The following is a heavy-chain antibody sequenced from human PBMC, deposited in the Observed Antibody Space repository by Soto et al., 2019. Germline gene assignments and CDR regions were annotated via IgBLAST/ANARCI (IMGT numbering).Heavy chain of an antibody. CDR1: GYTFTSYD. D-gene: IGHD3-22*01. V-gene: IGHV1-8*01. J-gene: IGHJ3*02. CDR3: ARGPSYYDSSGDAFDI. Sequence: QVQLVQSGAEVKKPGASVKVSCKASGYTFTSYDINWVRQATGQGLEWMGWMNPNSGNTGYAQKFQGRVTMTRNTTKSTAYMELSSLRSEDTAVYYCARGPSYYDSSGDAFDIWGQGTMVTVSS. CDR2: MNPNSGNT.